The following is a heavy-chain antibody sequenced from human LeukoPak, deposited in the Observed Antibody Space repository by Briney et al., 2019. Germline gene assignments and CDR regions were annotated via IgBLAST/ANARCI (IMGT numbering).Heavy chain of an antibody. CDR3: VWEYIRSFNS. V-gene: IGHV3-15*01. D-gene: IGHD3-16*01. CDR2: IKSKTDGGTT. CDR1: GFTFSSAW. Sequence: PGGSLRLSCAASGFTFSSAWMSWVRQAPGKGLEWVGRIKSKTDGGTTDYAAPVKGRFTISRDDSKNTLYLQMNSPTTEDTGVYYVVWEYIRSFNSWGQGTLVTVSS. J-gene: IGHJ4*02.